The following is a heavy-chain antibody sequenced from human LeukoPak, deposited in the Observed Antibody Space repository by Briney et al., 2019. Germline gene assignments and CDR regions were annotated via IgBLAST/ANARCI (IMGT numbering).Heavy chain of an antibody. CDR2: INPNSGDT. CDR1: GDTFTGYH. V-gene: IGHV1-2*02. Sequence: ASVKVSCKASGDTFTGYHMHWVRQAPGQGLEWMGWINPNSGDTNYAQKFQGRVTMTRDTSISTAYMELSRLRSDDTAVYYCARVPGAMDVWGQRTTVTVS. J-gene: IGHJ6*02. CDR3: ARVPGAMDV.